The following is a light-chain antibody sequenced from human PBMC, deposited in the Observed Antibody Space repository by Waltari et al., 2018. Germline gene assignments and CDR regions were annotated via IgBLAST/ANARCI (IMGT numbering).Light chain of an antibody. CDR2: GAS. Sequence: DIQMTQSPSSLSASVGDKVTISCRASQDIRSWLAWYKQKPGRAPEILNFGASNLESGVPSRFSGSGSGTDFTLTISSLQPEDFATYYCQQGSSTPWSFGQGTKVEIK. J-gene: IGKJ1*01. CDR3: QQGSSTPWS. CDR1: QDIRSW. V-gene: IGKV1-12*01.